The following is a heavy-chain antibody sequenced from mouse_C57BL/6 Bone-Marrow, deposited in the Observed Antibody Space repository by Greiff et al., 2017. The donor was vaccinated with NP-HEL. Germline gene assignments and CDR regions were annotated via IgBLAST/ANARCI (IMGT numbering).Heavy chain of an antibody. Sequence: EVKLVESGGGLVKPGGSLKLSCAASGFTFSSYAMSWVRQTPEKRLEWVATISDGGSYTYYPDNVKGRFTISRDNAKNNLYLQMSHLKSEDTAMYYCARAPFITTVVAFDYWGQGTTLTVSS. CDR3: ARAPFITTVVAFDY. D-gene: IGHD1-1*01. J-gene: IGHJ2*01. V-gene: IGHV5-4*03. CDR2: ISDGGSYT. CDR1: GFTFSSYA.